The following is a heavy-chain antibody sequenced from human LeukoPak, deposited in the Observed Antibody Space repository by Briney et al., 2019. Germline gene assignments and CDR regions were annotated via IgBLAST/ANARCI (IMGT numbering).Heavy chain of an antibody. D-gene: IGHD3-10*01. CDR1: GGSISSSNCF. CDR3: ASLGSGSPLHDY. CDR2: ISESART. J-gene: IGHJ4*02. V-gene: IGHV4-39*01. Sequence: PSETLSLTCNVCGGSISSSNCFWGWIRQPPGKGLEWIGSISESARTFYNPSLNGRVSMSVDTSKNQFSLQLNSVTPDDTAVYYCASLGSGSPLHDYWGQGTLVTVSS.